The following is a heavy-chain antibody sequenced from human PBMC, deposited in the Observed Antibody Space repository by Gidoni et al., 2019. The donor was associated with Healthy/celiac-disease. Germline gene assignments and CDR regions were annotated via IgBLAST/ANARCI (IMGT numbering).Heavy chain of an antibody. V-gene: IGHV1-46*01. CDR2: INPSGGST. CDR3: ARQVATKGGLGV. Sequence: HVQLVQSGAEVKKPGASVKVSCKASVCTFTSYYMHWVRQAPGEGLEWMGIINPSGGSTSYAQKLQGRVTMTRDTYTSTVYMELSSLRSEDTAVYYCARQVATKGGLGVWGQGTLVTVSS. J-gene: IGHJ4*02. CDR1: VCTFTSYY. D-gene: IGHD5-12*01.